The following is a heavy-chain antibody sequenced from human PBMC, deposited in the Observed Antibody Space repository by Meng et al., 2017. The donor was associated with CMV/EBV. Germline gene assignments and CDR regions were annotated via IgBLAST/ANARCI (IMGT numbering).Heavy chain of an antibody. CDR2: ISSSSSYI. J-gene: IGHJ4*02. V-gene: IGHV3-21*01. Sequence: GESLKISCAASGFTFSSYSTNWVRQAPGKGLEWVSSISSSSSYIYYADSVKGRFTISRDNAKNSLYLQMNSLRAEDTAVYYCARDRVSYSADFDYWGQGTLVTVSS. CDR3: ARDRVSYSADFDY. CDR1: GFTFSSYS. D-gene: IGHD5-18*01.